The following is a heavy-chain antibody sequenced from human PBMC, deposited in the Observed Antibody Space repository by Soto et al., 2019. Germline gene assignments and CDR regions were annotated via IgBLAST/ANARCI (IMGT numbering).Heavy chain of an antibody. V-gene: IGHV1-18*01. CDR1: GYTFFTYD. CDR3: ARHHGPTTSENWFGP. J-gene: IGHJ5*02. D-gene: IGHD5-12*01. Sequence: QVHLVQSGVEVKTPGASVKVSCQASGYTFFTYDISWVRQAPGQGLEWMGWISTYSGDTKYAQKFQGRVTMTTDTSTTTAYLDLRSLRSDDTAVYYCARHHGPTTSENWFGPWGQGTLVTVSS. CDR2: ISTYSGDT.